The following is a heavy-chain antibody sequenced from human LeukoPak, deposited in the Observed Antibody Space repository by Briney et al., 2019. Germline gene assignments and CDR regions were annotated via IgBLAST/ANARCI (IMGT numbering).Heavy chain of an antibody. D-gene: IGHD3/OR15-3a*01. CDR3: ARGGSFGLKANLDS. CDR1: GYTFTSYA. V-gene: IGHV1-3*01. Sequence: ASVKVSCKASGYTFTSYAMHWVRQAPGQRLEWMGWINAVNGNTKYSQKFQGRVTITRDTSASTAYMELSSLSSEDTAVYYCARGGSFGLKANLDSWGQGTLVIVSS. J-gene: IGHJ4*02. CDR2: INAVNGNT.